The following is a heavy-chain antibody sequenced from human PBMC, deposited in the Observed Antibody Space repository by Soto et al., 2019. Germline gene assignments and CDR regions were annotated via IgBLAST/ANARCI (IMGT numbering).Heavy chain of an antibody. CDR3: ARGYCSSPSCYYYYGMDV. CDR1: GFTFSSYS. D-gene: IGHD2-2*01. V-gene: IGHV3-21*01. Sequence: EVQLVESGGGLVKPGGSLRLSCAASGFTFSSYSMNWVRQAPGKGLEWVSSISSSSSYIYYADSVKGRFTISRDNAKNSLYLQMNSLRAEDTAVYYCARGYCSSPSCYYYYGMDVWGQGTTVTVSS. J-gene: IGHJ6*02. CDR2: ISSSSSYI.